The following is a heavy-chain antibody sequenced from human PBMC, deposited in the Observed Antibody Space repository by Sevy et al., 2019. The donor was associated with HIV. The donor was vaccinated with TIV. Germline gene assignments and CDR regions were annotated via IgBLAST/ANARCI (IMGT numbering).Heavy chain of an antibody. CDR1: GGTFSSYA. D-gene: IGHD3-16*01. CDR2: IIPIFGTA. J-gene: IGHJ4*02. Sequence: ASVKVSCKASGGTFSSYAISWVRQAPGQGLEWMGGIIPIFGTANYAQKFQGRVTITADESTSTAYMELSSLRSEDTAVYYCARSHRRGSRAPPYYFDYWDQGTLVTVSS. CDR3: ARSHRRGSRAPPYYFDY. V-gene: IGHV1-69*13.